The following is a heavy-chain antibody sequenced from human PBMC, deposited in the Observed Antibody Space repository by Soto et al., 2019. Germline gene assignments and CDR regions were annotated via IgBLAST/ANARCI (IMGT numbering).Heavy chain of an antibody. CDR3: ARDSSGGSGWYLLGGYFQH. J-gene: IGHJ1*01. CDR1: GFTFSSYA. D-gene: IGHD6-19*01. V-gene: IGHV3-30*04. Sequence: QVQLVESGGGVVQPGRSLRLSCAASGFTFSSYAMNWVRQAPGKGLEWVAVISYDGSNKYYADSVKGRFTISRDNSKNTLYLQMNSLRAEDTAVYYCARDSSGGSGWYLLGGYFQHWGQGTLVTVSS. CDR2: ISYDGSNK.